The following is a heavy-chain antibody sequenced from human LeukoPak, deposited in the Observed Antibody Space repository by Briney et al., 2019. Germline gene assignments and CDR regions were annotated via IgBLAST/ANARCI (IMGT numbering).Heavy chain of an antibody. V-gene: IGHV4-34*01. CDR3: ARGRGVRGVYDY. CDR1: GFTFSDYY. J-gene: IGHJ4*02. CDR2: INHSGST. D-gene: IGHD3-10*01. Sequence: GSLRLSCAASGFTFSDYYMSWIRQPPGKGLEWIGEINHSGSTNYNPSLKSRVTIPVDTSKNQFSLKLSSVTAADTAVYYCARGRGVRGVYDYWGQGTLVTVSS.